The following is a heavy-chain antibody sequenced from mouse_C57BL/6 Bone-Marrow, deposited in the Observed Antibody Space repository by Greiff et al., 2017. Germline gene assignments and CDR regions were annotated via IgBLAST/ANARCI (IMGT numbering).Heavy chain of an antibody. CDR1: GYTFTEYT. CDR3: ARHEEGIYYDYGYYAMDY. J-gene: IGHJ4*01. V-gene: IGHV1-62-2*01. CDR2: FYPGSGSI. D-gene: IGHD2-4*01. Sequence: QVQLKESGAELVKPGASVKLSCKASGYTFTEYTIHWVKQRSGQGLEWIGWFYPGSGSIKYNEKFKDKATLTADKSSSTVYMELSRLTSEDSAVYFCARHEEGIYYDYGYYAMDYWGQGTSVTVSS.